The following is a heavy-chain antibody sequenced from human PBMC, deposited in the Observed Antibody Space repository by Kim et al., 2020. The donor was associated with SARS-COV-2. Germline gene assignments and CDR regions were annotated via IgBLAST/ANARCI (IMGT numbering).Heavy chain of an antibody. J-gene: IGHJ6*04. Sequence: SETLSLTCAVYGGSFSGYYWSWIRQPPGKGLEWIGEINHSGSTNYNPSLKSRVTISVDTSKNQFSLKLSSVTAADTAVYYCARGNTRSHFYYYYYGMDVWSKGTTGTVSS. D-gene: IGHD3-3*01. CDR2: INHSGST. CDR3: ARGNTRSHFYYYYYGMDV. V-gene: IGHV4-34*01. CDR1: GGSFSGYY.